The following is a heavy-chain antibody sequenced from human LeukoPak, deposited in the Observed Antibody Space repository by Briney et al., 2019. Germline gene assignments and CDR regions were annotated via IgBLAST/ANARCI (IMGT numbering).Heavy chain of an antibody. J-gene: IGHJ6*03. CDR2: INTNTGNP. Sequence: ASVKVSCKASGYSLTSYALNWVRQAPGQGFEWMGWINTNTGNPTYAQGFTGRFVFSLDTSVSTAHLQISSLKAEDTAVYFCARGRGASSSSGSHGTTSSYYMDVWGKGTTVTVSS. CDR3: ARGRGASSSSGSHGTTSSYYMDV. D-gene: IGHD3-10*01. V-gene: IGHV7-4-1*02. CDR1: GYSLTSYA.